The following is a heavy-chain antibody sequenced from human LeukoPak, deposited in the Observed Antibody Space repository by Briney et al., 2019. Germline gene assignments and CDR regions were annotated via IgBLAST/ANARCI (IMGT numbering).Heavy chain of an antibody. Sequence: GGSLRLSCAASGFTFSSYGMHWVRQAPGKGLEWVSVISYDGSNKYYADSVKGRFTISRDNSKNTLYLQMNSLRAEDTAVYYCARGTRRVGDYFDYWGQGTLVTVSS. D-gene: IGHD2-2*01. J-gene: IGHJ4*02. V-gene: IGHV3-30*03. CDR2: ISYDGSNK. CDR1: GFTFSSYG. CDR3: ARGTRRVGDYFDY.